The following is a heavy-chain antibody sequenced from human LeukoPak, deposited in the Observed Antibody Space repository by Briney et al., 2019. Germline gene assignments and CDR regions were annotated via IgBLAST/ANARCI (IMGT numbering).Heavy chain of an antibody. Sequence: GESLRISCKGSGYSFTSYWISWVRQMPGKGLEWMGRIDPSDSYTNYSPSFQGHITISADKSISTAYLQWSSLKASDTAMDYCANSKGRSDFVDYWGQGTLVTVSS. CDR2: IDPSDSYT. J-gene: IGHJ4*02. V-gene: IGHV5-10-1*01. CDR3: ANSKGRSDFVDY. CDR1: GYSFTSYW. D-gene: IGHD1-26*01.